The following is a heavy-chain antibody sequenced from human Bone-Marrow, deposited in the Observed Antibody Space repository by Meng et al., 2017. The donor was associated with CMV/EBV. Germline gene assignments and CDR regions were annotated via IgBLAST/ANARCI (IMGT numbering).Heavy chain of an antibody. CDR3: ARDLGSPSWGVLDY. D-gene: IGHD1-26*01. V-gene: IGHV3-30*04. CDR2: ISYDGSNK. Sequence: GESLKISCAASGFTFSSYAMHWVRQAPGKGLEWVAVISYDGSNKYYADSVKGRFTISRDNSKNTLYLQMNSLRAEDTAVYYCARDLGSPSWGVLDYWGQGTLVTFSS. J-gene: IGHJ4*02. CDR1: GFTFSSYA.